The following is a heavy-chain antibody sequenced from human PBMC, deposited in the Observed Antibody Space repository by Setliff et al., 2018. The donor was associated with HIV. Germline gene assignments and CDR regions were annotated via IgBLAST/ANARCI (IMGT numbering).Heavy chain of an antibody. J-gene: IGHJ4*02. CDR1: GGSISSGGYY. CDR3: ARATYYYDSSGYYYKSYYFDY. Sequence: SETLSLTCTVSGGSISSGGYYWSWVRQPPGKGLEWIGYIYYSGSTNYNPSLKSRVTISVDTSKNQFSLKLGSVTAADTAMYYCARATYYYDSSGYYYKSYYFDYWGQGTLVTVSS. V-gene: IGHV4-61*08. D-gene: IGHD3-22*01. CDR2: IYYSGST.